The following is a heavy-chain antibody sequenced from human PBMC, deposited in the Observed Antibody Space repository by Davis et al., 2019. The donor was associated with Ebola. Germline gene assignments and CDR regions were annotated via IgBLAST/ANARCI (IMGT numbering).Heavy chain of an antibody. V-gene: IGHV3-30-3*01. CDR1: GFTFSSYP. D-gene: IGHD4-17*01. CDR3: AKARLRSVWFDP. Sequence: GGSLRLSCAASGFTFSSYPMHWVRQAPGKGLEWVAVISYDGSNKYYADSVKGRFTISRDNSKNTQYLQMNSLRAEDTAVYYCAKARLRSVWFDPWGQGTLVTVSS. CDR2: ISYDGSNK. J-gene: IGHJ5*02.